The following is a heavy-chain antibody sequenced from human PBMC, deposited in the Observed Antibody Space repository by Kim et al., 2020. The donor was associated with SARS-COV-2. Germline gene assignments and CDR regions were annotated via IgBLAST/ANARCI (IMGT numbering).Heavy chain of an antibody. CDR3: ARGPPYSGSYWVAFDI. V-gene: IGHV3-73*01. CDR2: IRSKTNYYAT. D-gene: IGHD1-26*01. Sequence: GGSLRLSCAASGVSFSDSAIHWVRQASGKGLEWVGRIRSKTNYYATVYAASVEGRFTISRDDSKNTAYLLMNSLKTEDTAIYFCARGPPYSGSYWVAFDIWGQGTMFTVSS. CDR1: GVSFSDSA. J-gene: IGHJ3*02.